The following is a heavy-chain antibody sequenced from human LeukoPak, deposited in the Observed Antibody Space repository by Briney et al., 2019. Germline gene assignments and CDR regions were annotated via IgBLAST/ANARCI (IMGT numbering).Heavy chain of an antibody. CDR2: INHTGST. V-gene: IGHV4-34*01. J-gene: IGHJ4*02. CDR1: GGSFTGYY. CDR3: ARGFSPRYCSGGSCYSGVLYFDY. D-gene: IGHD2-15*01. Sequence: PSETLSLTCAVYGGSFTGYYWSWIRQPPGKGLEWIGEINHTGSTNYYPSLKSRVTISVDTSKNQVSLKLSSVTAADTAVYSCARGFSPRYCSGGSCYSGVLYFDYWGQGTLVTVSS.